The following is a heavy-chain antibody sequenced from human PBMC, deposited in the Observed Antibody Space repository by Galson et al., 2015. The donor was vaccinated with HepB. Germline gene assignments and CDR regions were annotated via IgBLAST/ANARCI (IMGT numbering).Heavy chain of an antibody. D-gene: IGHD2-2*01. CDR2: INPNSGGT. V-gene: IGHV1-2*02. Sequence: SVKVSCKASGYTFTGYYMHWVRQAPGQGLEWMGWINPNSGGTNYAQKLQGRVTMTTDTSTSTAYMELRSLRSDDTAVYYCARALGYCSSTSCYSSHYWGQGTLVTVSS. CDR1: GYTFTGYY. J-gene: IGHJ4*02. CDR3: ARALGYCSSTSCYSSHY.